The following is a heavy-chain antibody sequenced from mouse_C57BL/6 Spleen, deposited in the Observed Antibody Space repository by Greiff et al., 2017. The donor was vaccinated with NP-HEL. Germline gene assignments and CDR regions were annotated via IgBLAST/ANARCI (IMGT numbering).Heavy chain of an antibody. J-gene: IGHJ4*01. CDR3: ERWITTVVATTDYAMDY. CDR1: GYTFTSYW. CDR2: IDPSDSDT. Sequence: QVQLQQPGAELVRPGSSVKLSCKASGYTFTSYWMHWVKQRPIQGLEWIGNIDPSDSDTHYNQKFKDKATLTVDKSTSHAYMQLSSLTSEDSAVYFCERWITTVVATTDYAMDYWGQGTSVTVSS. D-gene: IGHD1-1*01. V-gene: IGHV1-52*01.